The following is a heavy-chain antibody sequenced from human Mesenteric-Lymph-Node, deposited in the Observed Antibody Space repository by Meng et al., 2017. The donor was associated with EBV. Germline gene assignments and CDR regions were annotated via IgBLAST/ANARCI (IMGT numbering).Heavy chain of an antibody. CDR3: ARQNGDYDY. V-gene: IGHV1-18*01. CDR1: GYTFETYG. Sequence: QVKLVQSGPEVKKPGASVTVACKSSGYTFETYGTSWVRQAPGQGLEWMGWISTYNGHTISAQMFQGRFTMTTDTSTTTAYMELTSLTSDDTAVYYCARQNGDYDYWGQGTLVTVFS. J-gene: IGHJ4*02. CDR2: ISTYNGHT. D-gene: IGHD4-17*01.